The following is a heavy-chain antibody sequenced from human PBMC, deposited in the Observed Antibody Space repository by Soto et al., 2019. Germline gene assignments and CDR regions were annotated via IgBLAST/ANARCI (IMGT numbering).Heavy chain of an antibody. V-gene: IGHV4-30-4*01. Sequence: PSETLSLTCTVSGGSINSGDYYWTWIRQPPGKGLEWIGYIYYSGSTFYNPSLKSRVSISVDTSRNQFSLKLSSVTAADTAVYYCARLDTSMAYSYGVDVWGQGTTVTVSS. CDR1: GGSINSGDYY. J-gene: IGHJ6*02. CDR3: ARLDTSMAYSYGVDV. CDR2: IYYSGST. D-gene: IGHD5-18*01.